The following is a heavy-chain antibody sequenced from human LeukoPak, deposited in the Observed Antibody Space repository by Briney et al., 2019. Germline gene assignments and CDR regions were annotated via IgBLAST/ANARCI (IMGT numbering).Heavy chain of an antibody. D-gene: IGHD2-2*01. V-gene: IGHV4-34*01. CDR3: AREGPDCSSTSCPSQLYDY. J-gene: IGHJ4*02. CDR1: GGSFSGYY. CDR2: INHSGST. Sequence: SETLSLTCAVYGGSFSGYYWSWIRQPPGNGLEWIGEINHSGSTNYNPSLKSRVTISVDTSKNQFSLKLSSVTAADTAVYYCAREGPDCSSTSCPSQLYDYWGQGTLVTVSS.